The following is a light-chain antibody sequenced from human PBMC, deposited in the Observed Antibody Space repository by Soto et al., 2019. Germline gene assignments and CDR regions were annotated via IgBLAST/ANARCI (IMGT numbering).Light chain of an antibody. Sequence: ETVMTQSPATLSVSPGERATLSCRASQSLNSNLAWYQQKPGQAPRILIDGASDRATGIPDRFSGSAYGTEFTLSISSLQPEDFAVYYCQQDNTGPWTFGQGTKVEIK. CDR1: QSLNSN. CDR3: QQDNTGPWT. J-gene: IGKJ1*01. V-gene: IGKV3-15*01. CDR2: GAS.